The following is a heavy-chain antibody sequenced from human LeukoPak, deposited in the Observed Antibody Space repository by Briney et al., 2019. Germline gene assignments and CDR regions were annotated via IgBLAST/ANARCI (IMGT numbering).Heavy chain of an antibody. CDR2: INPNSGGT. V-gene: IGHV1-2*02. J-gene: IGHJ4*02. Sequence: ASVKVSCKASGYTFTGYYMHWVRQAPGQGLEWMGWINPNSGGTNYAQKFQGRVTMTRDTSISTAYMELSRLRSDDTAVYYCARDKEWELPNSDYWGQGTLVTVSS. CDR1: GYTFTGYY. D-gene: IGHD1-26*01. CDR3: ARDKEWELPNSDY.